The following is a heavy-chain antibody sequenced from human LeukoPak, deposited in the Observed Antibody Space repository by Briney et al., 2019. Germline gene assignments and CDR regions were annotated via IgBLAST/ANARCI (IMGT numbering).Heavy chain of an antibody. Sequence: PARSLRLSCAASGFTFSSYGMHWVRQAPGKGLEWVAVMYYDGISKYYADSVKGRFTISRDNSQNTLYLQMNSLRVEDTAVYYCARDYYCSGGSCLYFDYWGQGTLVTVSS. V-gene: IGHV3-33*01. CDR1: GFTFSSYG. CDR2: MYYDGISK. CDR3: ARDYYCSGGSCLYFDY. D-gene: IGHD2-15*01. J-gene: IGHJ4*02.